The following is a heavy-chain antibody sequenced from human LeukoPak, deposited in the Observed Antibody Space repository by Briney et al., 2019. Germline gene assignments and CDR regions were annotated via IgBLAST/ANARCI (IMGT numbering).Heavy chain of an antibody. J-gene: IGHJ5*02. CDR1: GGSISSGGYY. V-gene: IGHV4-31*03. CDR2: IYYSGST. D-gene: IGHD2-2*01. CDR3: ARDGGCGTSCWGGNWFDP. Sequence: SETLSLTCTVSGGSISSGGYYWSWLRQHPGKGLEWIGYIYYSGSTYYNPSLKSRVTISVDTSKNQFSLKLSSVTAADTAVYYCARDGGCGTSCWGGNWFDPWGQGTLVTVSS.